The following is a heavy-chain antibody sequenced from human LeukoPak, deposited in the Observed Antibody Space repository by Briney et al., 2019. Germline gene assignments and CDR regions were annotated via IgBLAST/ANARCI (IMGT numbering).Heavy chain of an antibody. CDR3: ARDGFWSGPKRVPFDY. Sequence: SVKVSCKASGGTFSSYAISWVRQAPGQGLEWMGRIIPILGIANYAQKFQGRVTITADKSTSTAYMELSSLRSEDTAVYYCARDGFWSGPKRVPFDYWGQGTLVTVSS. V-gene: IGHV1-69*04. J-gene: IGHJ4*02. D-gene: IGHD3-3*01. CDR2: IIPILGIA. CDR1: GGTFSSYA.